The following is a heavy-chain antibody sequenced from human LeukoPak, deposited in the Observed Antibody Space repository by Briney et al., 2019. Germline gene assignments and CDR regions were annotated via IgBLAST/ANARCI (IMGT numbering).Heavy chain of an antibody. V-gene: IGHV4-39*07. CDR2: INHSGST. CDR1: GGSISSSSYY. Sequence: PSETLSLTCTVSGGSISSSSYYWSWIRQPPGKGLEWIGEINHSGSTNYNPSLKSRVTISVDTSKNQFSLKLSSVTAADTAVYYCARVSGQWLVPDYWGQGTLVTVSS. J-gene: IGHJ4*02. D-gene: IGHD6-19*01. CDR3: ARVSGQWLVPDY.